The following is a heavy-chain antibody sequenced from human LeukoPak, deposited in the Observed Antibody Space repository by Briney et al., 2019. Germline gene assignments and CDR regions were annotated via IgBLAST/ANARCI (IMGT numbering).Heavy chain of an antibody. D-gene: IGHD3-9*01. V-gene: IGHV4-59*01. CDR2: IYYSGST. CDR1: GGSISSYY. J-gene: IGHJ4*02. Sequence: PSETLSLTCTVSGGSISSYYWSWIRQPPGKGLEWIGHIYYSGSTDSNPSLKSRVTISVDTSKNQFSLKLRSVAAADTAVYYCARRPRNDILTGTPFDCWGQGILVTVSS. CDR3: ARRPRNDILTGTPFDC.